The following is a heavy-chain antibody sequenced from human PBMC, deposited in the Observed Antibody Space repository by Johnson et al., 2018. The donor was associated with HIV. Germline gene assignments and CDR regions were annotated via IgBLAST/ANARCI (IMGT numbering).Heavy chain of an antibody. Sequence: QVQLVESGGGVVQPGRSPRLSCAASGFTFSDYYMHWVRQAPGKGLEWVAVISYDGSNKYYADSVKGRFTISRDNSKNTLYLQMNSLRAEDTAVYYCARGRGYSSSNDAF. J-gene: IGHJ3*01. V-gene: IGHV3-30*19. CDR2: ISYDGSNK. D-gene: IGHD6-13*01. CDR3: ARGRGYSSSNDAF. CDR1: GFTFSDYY.